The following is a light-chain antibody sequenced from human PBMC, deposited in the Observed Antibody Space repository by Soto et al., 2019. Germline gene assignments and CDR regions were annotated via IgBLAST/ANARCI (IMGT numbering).Light chain of an antibody. Sequence: QSVLTQPASVSGSPGQSITISCTGTSSDVGAYYSVSWYQQHPGKAPKLMIYEVSNRPSGVSNRFSGSKSGNTASPTISGLQAEDEADYYCSSYSSSSTYVFGTGTKVTVL. CDR3: SSYSSSSTYV. J-gene: IGLJ1*01. CDR2: EVS. CDR1: SSDVGAYYS. V-gene: IGLV2-14*01.